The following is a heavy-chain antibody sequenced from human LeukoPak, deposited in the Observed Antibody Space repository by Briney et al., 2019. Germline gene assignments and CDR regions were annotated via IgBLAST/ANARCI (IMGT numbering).Heavy chain of an antibody. CDR2: IWYDGNNK. D-gene: IGHD3-3*01. CDR1: GFTFSSYG. CDR3: AKGGFHDFWTGTSDALDI. Sequence: GGSLRLPCAASGFTFSSYGMHWVRQAPGKGPEWVAVIWYDGNNKYYANSVKGRFIISRDNYKSTLYLQMNSLRAEDTALYYCAKGGFHDFWTGTSDALDIWGQGTMVTV. J-gene: IGHJ3*02. V-gene: IGHV3-33*06.